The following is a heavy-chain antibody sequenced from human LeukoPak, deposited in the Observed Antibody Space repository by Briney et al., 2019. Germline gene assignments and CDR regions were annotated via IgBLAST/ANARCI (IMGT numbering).Heavy chain of an antibody. CDR1: VDCISSYY. J-gene: IGHJ6*02. CDR3: ARGHGVHMDV. D-gene: IGHD3-10*01. Sequence: SETLSLTCTVSVDCISSYYWSWIRQPPGQGLEWIGYIYYSGNTNYNPSLKSRVTISVDTSKNQFSLKLSSVTAADTAVYYCARGHGVHMDVWGQGTTVTVSS. V-gene: IGHV4-59*01. CDR2: IYYSGNT.